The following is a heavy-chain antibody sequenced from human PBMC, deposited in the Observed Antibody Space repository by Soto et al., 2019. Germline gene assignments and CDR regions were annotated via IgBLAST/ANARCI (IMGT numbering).Heavy chain of an antibody. D-gene: IGHD3-3*01. CDR3: ARANYDFWSGSSNYFGMDV. CDR1: GFSFTHYT. V-gene: IGHV3-21*06. CDR2: ISSSGVYI. Sequence: PGGSLRLSCAASGFSFTHYTMNWVRQAPGKGLEWVPAISSSGVYIYYADSVQGRFTISRDNARNSLYLQMDSLGAEDTAVYYCARANYDFWSGSSNYFGMDVWGQGTTVTVSS. J-gene: IGHJ6*02.